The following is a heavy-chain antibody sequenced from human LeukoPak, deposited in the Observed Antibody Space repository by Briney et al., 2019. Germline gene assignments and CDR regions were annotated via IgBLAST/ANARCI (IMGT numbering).Heavy chain of an antibody. D-gene: IGHD6-19*01. V-gene: IGHV4-39*01. CDR3: ARQQLSGWTPDWFGP. CDR2: IYYSGST. J-gene: IGHJ5*02. Sequence: SETLSLTCTVSGGSISSSSYYWGWIRQPPGTGLEWIGSIYYSGSTYYNPSLKSRVTISVDTSKNQFSLKLSSVTAADTAVYYCARQQLSGWTPDWFGPWGQGTLVTVSS. CDR1: GGSISSSSYY.